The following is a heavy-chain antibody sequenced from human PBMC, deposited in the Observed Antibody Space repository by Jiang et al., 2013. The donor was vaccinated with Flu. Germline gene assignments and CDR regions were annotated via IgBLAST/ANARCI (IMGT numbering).Heavy chain of an antibody. CDR2: IDWDGDT. D-gene: IGHD2-15*01. V-gene: IGHV2-70*01. CDR1: GFSLSGDGMC. Sequence: TLTLTCTFSGFSLSGDGMCVSWIRQPPGKALEWLALIDWDGDTYYTTSLKTRLTISKDSSKNQVVLTMTNMDPVDTATYYCARTNGIVKGGTYYGMDVWGQGTTVTVSS. CDR3: ARTNGIVKGGTYYGMDV. J-gene: IGHJ6*02.